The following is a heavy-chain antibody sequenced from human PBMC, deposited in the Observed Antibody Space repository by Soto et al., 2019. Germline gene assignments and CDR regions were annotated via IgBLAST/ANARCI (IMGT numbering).Heavy chain of an antibody. Sequence: PSETLSLTCAVYGGSFSGYYWSWIRQPPGKGLEWIGEINHSGSTNYNPSLKSRVTISVDTSKNQFSLKLSSVTAADTAVYYCARGRRVRLAMVRNNWFDPWGQGTLVTISS. CDR1: GGSFSGYY. CDR2: INHSGST. D-gene: IGHD3-10*01. CDR3: ARGRRVRLAMVRNNWFDP. J-gene: IGHJ5*02. V-gene: IGHV4-34*01.